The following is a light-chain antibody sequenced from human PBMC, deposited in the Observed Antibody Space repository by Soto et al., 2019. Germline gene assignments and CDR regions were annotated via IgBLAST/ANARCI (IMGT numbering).Light chain of an antibody. Sequence: QPVLAQPASVSGSPGQSITISCTGTSNDVRAYNSVAWYQQHPHRVPHVIIYKGTQRPSGESNRFSGSTSVNAATLTISARQADDEADYFGCSSATVSTYVFGAEAKVT. J-gene: IGLJ1*01. V-gene: IGLV2-23*01. CDR2: KGT. CDR1: SNDVRAYNS. CDR3: CSSATVSTYV.